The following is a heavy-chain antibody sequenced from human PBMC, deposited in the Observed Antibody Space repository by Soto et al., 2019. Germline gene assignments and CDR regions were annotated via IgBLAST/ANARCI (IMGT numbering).Heavy chain of an antibody. Sequence: QVQLQESGPGLVKPSGTLSLTCTVSGGSMTSSNWWNWVRQSPGKGLKWIGEAHHSGRTNYNPSLKSRVTISVDKSKNHFSLKLSSGTAADTAVYYCARSEATGLDHWGQGTLVTVSS. J-gene: IGHJ4*02. V-gene: IGHV4-4*02. D-gene: IGHD1-26*01. CDR3: ARSEATGLDH. CDR1: GGSMTSSNW. CDR2: AHHSGRT.